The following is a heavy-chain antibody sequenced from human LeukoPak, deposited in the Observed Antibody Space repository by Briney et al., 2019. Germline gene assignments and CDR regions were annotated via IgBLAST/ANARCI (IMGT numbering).Heavy chain of an antibody. J-gene: IGHJ4*02. CDR2: MNPNSGNT. V-gene: IGHV1-8*01. Sequence: ASVTVSCKAFEYTFTSYDINWVRQATGQGLEWMGWMNPNSGNTGYAQKFQGRVTMTRNTSISTAYMELSSLTSEDTAVYYCARGRXPGPTWISEYWGQGTLVTVSS. CDR1: EYTFTSYD. D-gene: IGHD5-12*01. CDR3: ARGRXPGPTWISEY.